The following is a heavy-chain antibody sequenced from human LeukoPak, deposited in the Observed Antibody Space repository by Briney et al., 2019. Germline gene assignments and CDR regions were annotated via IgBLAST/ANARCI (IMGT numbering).Heavy chain of an antibody. CDR3: AKDYSSGGSYYNY. CDR2: ISYDGSNK. J-gene: IGHJ4*02. Sequence: PGGSLRLSCAASGFTFSSYGMHWVRQAPGKGLEWVAVISYDGSNKYYADSVKGRFTISRDNSKNTLYLQMNSLRAEDTAVYYCAKDYSSGGSYYNYWGQGTLVTVSS. D-gene: IGHD1-26*01. CDR1: GFTFSSYG. V-gene: IGHV3-30*18.